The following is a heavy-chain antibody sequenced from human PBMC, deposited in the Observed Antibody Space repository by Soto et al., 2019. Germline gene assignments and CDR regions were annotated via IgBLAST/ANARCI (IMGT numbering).Heavy chain of an antibody. V-gene: IGHV4-30-2*01. J-gene: IGHJ4*02. Sequence: QLQLQESGSGLVKPSQTLSLTCAVSGGSISSGGYSWSWIRQPPGKGLEWIGYIYHSGSTYYNPSLKSRVTISVDSSKNQFSLKLSSVTAADTAVYYCARGGPFYDSSGYYPLAFDYWGQGTLVTVSS. CDR1: GGSISSGGYS. CDR2: IYHSGST. CDR3: ARGGPFYDSSGYYPLAFDY. D-gene: IGHD3-22*01.